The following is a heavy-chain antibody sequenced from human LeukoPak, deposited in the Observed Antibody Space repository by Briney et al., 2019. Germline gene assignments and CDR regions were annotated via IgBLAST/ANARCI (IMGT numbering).Heavy chain of an antibody. J-gene: IGHJ5*02. D-gene: IGHD3-10*01. Sequence: GASVKVSCKASGYTFTGYYMHWVRQAPGQGLEWMGWINPNSGGTNYAQKFQGRVTMTRDTSISTAYRELSRLRSDDTAVYYCARDARVYYGSGSYPPFDPWGQGNLVTVSS. V-gene: IGHV1-2*02. CDR1: GYTFTGYY. CDR3: ARDARVYYGSGSYPPFDP. CDR2: INPNSGGT.